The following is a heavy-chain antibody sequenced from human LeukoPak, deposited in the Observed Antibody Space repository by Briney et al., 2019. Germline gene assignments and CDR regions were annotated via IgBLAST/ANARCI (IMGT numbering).Heavy chain of an antibody. CDR3: ARVGRTTSSRWFDP. CDR1: GVSISSGGYY. V-gene: IGHV4-31*03. J-gene: IGHJ5*02. CDR2: IYYSGST. Sequence: PSQTLSLTCTVSGVSISSGGYYWSWIRQLPGKGLEYIGCIYYSGSTYYNPSLKSRLAISVDTSKNQFSLKVGSVTAADTALYCCARVGRTTSSRWFDPWGQGTLVTVSS. D-gene: IGHD6-6*01.